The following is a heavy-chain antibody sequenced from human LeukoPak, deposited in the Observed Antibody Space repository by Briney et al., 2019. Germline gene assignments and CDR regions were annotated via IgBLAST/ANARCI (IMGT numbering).Heavy chain of an antibody. V-gene: IGHV1-18*01. Sequence: GASVKVSCKASGYTFTSYGISWVRQAPGQGLEWMGWISAYNGNTNYAQKFQGRVTMTRDTSTSTAYMELSRLRSDDTAVYYCAKDLSTMTTVTGGFDYWGQGTLVTVSS. J-gene: IGHJ4*02. CDR3: AKDLSTMTTVTGGFDY. D-gene: IGHD4-17*01. CDR2: ISAYNGNT. CDR1: GYTFTSYG.